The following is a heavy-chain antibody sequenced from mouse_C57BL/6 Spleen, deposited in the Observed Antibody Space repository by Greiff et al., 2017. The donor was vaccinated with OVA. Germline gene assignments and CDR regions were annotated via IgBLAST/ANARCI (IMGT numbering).Heavy chain of an antibody. CDR1: GYTFTSYW. CDR3: ARELGRGYYFDY. V-gene: IGHV1-69*01. D-gene: IGHD4-1*01. Sequence: VKLQESGAELVMPGASVKLSCKASGYTFTSYWMHWVKQRPGQGLEWIGEIDPSDSYTNYNQKFKGKSTLTVDKSSSTAYMQLSSLTSEDSAVYYCARELGRGYYFDYWGQGTTLTVSS. J-gene: IGHJ2*01. CDR2: IDPSDSYT.